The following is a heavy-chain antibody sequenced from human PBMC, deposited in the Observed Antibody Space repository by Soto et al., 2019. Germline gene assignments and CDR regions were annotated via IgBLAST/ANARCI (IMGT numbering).Heavy chain of an antibody. CDR1: GFTLSSYS. CDR2: ISSDGTEK. D-gene: IGHD5-18*01. V-gene: IGHV3-30*04. Sequence: QVQLVESGGGVAQPGRSLRLFCAASGFTLSSYSLHWVRQSPGKGLEWVAAISSDGTEKHYADSVKGRFTISRDNSKNPLSLHLNSLRTEATAVYYCARLFGFSYGPANRGMDVWGQGTTVTVSS. CDR3: ARLFGFSYGPANRGMDV. J-gene: IGHJ6*02.